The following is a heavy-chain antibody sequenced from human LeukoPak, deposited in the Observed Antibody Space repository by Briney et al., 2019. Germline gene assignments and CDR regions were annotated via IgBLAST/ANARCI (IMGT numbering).Heavy chain of an antibody. J-gene: IGHJ5*02. D-gene: IGHD6-13*01. CDR2: IYYTGRT. Sequence: PSETLSLTCTVSGGSNGSSSYYWGWIRQPPGKGLEWTGTIYYTGRTYYNPSLQSRITISVDTSRNQFSLKLSSVTAADTAVYYCARRRAEGGSNGHYSWFDPWGQGILVTVSS. CDR3: ARRRAEGGSNGHYSWFDP. CDR1: GGSNGSSSYY. V-gene: IGHV4-39*01.